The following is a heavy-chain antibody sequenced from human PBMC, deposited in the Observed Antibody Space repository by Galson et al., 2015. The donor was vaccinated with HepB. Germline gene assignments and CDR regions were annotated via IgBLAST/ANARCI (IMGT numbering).Heavy chain of an antibody. CDR2: ITSSGGNS. Sequence: SLRLSCAASGFSFTRYAMTWVRQAPGKGLEWVSSITSSGGNSYYTDSVKGRFTVSRDNSKNTLLLQLNSLRAGDTAMYFCAKDGIMVANNPYHFHYWGQGTLVTVPS. J-gene: IGHJ4*02. CDR1: GFSFTRYA. V-gene: IGHV3-23*01. D-gene: IGHD2-15*01. CDR3: AKDGIMVANNPYHFHY.